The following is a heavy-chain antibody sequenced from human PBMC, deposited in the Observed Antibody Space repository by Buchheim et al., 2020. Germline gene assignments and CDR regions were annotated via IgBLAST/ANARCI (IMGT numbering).Heavy chain of an antibody. CDR1: GGSISSSSNY. CDR3: ATHPKGASVVRTEDC. Sequence: QLQLQESGPGLVKPSETLSLTCTVSGGSISSSSNYWGWIRQPPGKGLEWIGSIYYNGCTYYNPSLKSRVSISVDTSQNQFSLKLSSVTAADTAVYSCATHPKGASVVRTEDCWGQGTL. V-gene: IGHV4-39*01. J-gene: IGHJ4*02. CDR2: IYYNGCT. D-gene: IGHD1-26*01.